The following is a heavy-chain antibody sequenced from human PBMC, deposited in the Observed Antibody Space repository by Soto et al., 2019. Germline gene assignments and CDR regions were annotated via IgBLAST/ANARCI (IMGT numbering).Heavy chain of an antibody. Sequence: SETLSLTCTVSGGSISSSSYYWGWIRQPPGKGLEWIGSIYYSGSTYYNPSLKSRVTISVDTSKNQFSLKLSSVTAADTAVYYCARGIAVFDYWGQGTLVTVSS. J-gene: IGHJ4*02. CDR1: GGSISSSSYY. CDR3: ARGIAVFDY. CDR2: IYYSGST. V-gene: IGHV4-39*01. D-gene: IGHD6-19*01.